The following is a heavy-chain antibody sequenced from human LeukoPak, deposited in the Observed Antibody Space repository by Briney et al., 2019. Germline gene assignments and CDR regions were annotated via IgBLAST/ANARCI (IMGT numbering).Heavy chain of an antibody. CDR1: GGSISRYY. CDR2: IYYSGST. Sequence: SETLSLTCTVSGGSISRYYWSWIRQPPGKGLEWIGYIYYSGSTNYNPSLKSRVTISVDTSKNQFSLKLSSVTAADTAVYYCAGGYSLDYWGQGTLVTVSS. V-gene: IGHV4-59*01. J-gene: IGHJ4*02. D-gene: IGHD5-18*01. CDR3: AGGYSLDY.